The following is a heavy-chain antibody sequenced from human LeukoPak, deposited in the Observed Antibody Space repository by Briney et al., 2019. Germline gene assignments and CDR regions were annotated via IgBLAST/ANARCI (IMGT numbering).Heavy chain of an antibody. CDR1: GYSISTGRY. V-gene: IGHV4-38-2*01. Sequence: SETLSLTCAVSGYSISTGRYWGWIRQPPGKGLEWIGSIYQSGSTYYNPSLKSRVTISVDTSKNQFSLNLRSVTAADTAVYYCARGLSTAGIDYWGQGTLVTVSP. J-gene: IGHJ4*02. D-gene: IGHD2-2*01. CDR2: IYQSGST. CDR3: ARGLSTAGIDY.